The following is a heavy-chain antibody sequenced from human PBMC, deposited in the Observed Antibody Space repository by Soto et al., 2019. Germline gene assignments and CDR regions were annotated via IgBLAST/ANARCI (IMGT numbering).Heavy chain of an antibody. CDR1: GGSISSGGYS. Sequence: SETLSLTCAVSGGSISSGGYSWSWIRQPPGKGLEWIGYIYHSGSTYYNPSLKSRVTISVDRSKNQFSLKLSSVTAADTAVYYCVRWRLYASRLDPWGQGTLVTGSS. V-gene: IGHV4-30-2*01. J-gene: IGHJ5*02. D-gene: IGHD2-8*01. CDR2: IYHSGST. CDR3: VRWRLYASRLDP.